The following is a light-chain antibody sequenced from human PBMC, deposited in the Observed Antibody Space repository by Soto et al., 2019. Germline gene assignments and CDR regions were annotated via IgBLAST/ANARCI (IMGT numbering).Light chain of an antibody. CDR2: DAS. J-gene: IGKJ5*01. CDR1: QSVSSSY. V-gene: IGKV3D-20*01. Sequence: DIVVTQSPATLSLSPGERATLSCGASQSVSSSYLAWYQQKPGLAPRLLIYDASSRATGIPDRFSGSGSGTDFTLTISRLEPEDFAVYYCQQYGSSPITFGQGTRLEIK. CDR3: QQYGSSPIT.